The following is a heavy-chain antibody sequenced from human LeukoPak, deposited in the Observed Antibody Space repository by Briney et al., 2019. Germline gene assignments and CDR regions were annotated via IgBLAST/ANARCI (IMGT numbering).Heavy chain of an antibody. J-gene: IGHJ4*02. Sequence: QPGGSLRLSCAAAGFTVSSNYVSWARQAPGKGLEWVSILYAGGSTYYVDSVRGRFTISRDNSKNTLYLQMNSLRAEDTAVYYCASLDYWGQGTLVTVSS. CDR1: GFTVSSNY. CDR2: LYAGGST. V-gene: IGHV3-53*05. CDR3: ASLDY.